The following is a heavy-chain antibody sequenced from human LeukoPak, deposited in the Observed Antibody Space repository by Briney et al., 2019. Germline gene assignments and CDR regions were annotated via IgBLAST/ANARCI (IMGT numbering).Heavy chain of an antibody. CDR2: IYTSGST. D-gene: IGHD2-2*01. CDR3: ARDFCSSTSCYHIGY. V-gene: IGHV4-4*07. Sequence: PSETLSLTCTVSGGSISSYYWTWIRQPAGKGLEWIGRIYTSGSTNYNPSLKSRVTMSVDTSKNQFSLKLSSVTAADTAVYYCARDFCSSTSCYHIGYWGQGTLVTVSS. CDR1: GGSISSYY. J-gene: IGHJ4*02.